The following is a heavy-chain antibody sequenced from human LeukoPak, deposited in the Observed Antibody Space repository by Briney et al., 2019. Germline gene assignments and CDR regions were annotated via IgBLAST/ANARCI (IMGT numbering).Heavy chain of an antibody. CDR2: IYYSGST. Sequence: SETLSLTCTVSGGSISSSSYYWGWIRQPPGKGLEWIGSIYYSGSTYYNPSLKSRVTISVDTSKNQSSLRLSSVTAADTAVYYCARQTRLIAAAVDYWGQGTLVTVSS. CDR1: GGSISSSSYY. V-gene: IGHV4-39*01. CDR3: ARQTRLIAAAVDY. J-gene: IGHJ4*02. D-gene: IGHD6-13*01.